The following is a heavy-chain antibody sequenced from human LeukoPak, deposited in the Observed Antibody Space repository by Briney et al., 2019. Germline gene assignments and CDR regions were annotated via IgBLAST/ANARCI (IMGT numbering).Heavy chain of an antibody. D-gene: IGHD6-19*01. V-gene: IGHV1-2*02. J-gene: IGHJ3*02. CDR2: INPNSGGT. CDR1: GYTFTGYY. Sequence: ASVKVSCKASGYTFTGYYMHWVRQAPGQGLEWMGWINPNSGGTNYAQKFQGRVTMTTDTSTSTAYMELRSLRSDDTAVYYCARAHSSKRAFDIWGQGTMVTVSS. CDR3: ARAHSSKRAFDI.